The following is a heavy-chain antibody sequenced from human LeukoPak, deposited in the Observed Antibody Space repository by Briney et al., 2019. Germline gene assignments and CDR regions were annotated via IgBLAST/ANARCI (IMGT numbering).Heavy chain of an antibody. V-gene: IGHV4-61*02. CDR2: IYTSGST. J-gene: IGHJ6*03. D-gene: IGHD3-22*01. CDR3: ARVPTYYYDSSGYYGLGPHYYYMDV. CDR1: GGSISSGSYY. Sequence: PSETLSLTCTVSGGSISSGSYYWSWIRQPAGKGLEWIGRIYTSGSTNYNPSLKSRVTISVDTSKNQFSLKLSSVTAADTAVYYCARVPTYYYDSSGYYGLGPHYYYMDVWGKGTTVTISS.